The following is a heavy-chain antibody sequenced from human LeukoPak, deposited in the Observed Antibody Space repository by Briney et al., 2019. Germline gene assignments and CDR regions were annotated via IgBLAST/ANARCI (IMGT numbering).Heavy chain of an antibody. D-gene: IGHD6-13*01. CDR3: ARGDSSSWSLFDY. CDR1: GGSIRSGYHY. V-gene: IGHV4-39*01. CDR2: IYESGRT. J-gene: IGHJ4*02. Sequence: SETLSLTCTVSGGSIRSGYHYWGWIRQPPGKGLEWIGSIYESGRTHHNPSLRSRITISVDTSKNQFSLELSSVTAADTAVYYCARGDSSSWSLFDYWGQGTLVTVSS.